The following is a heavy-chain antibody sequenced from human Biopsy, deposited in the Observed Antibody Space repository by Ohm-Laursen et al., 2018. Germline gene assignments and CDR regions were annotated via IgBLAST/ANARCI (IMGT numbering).Heavy chain of an antibody. CDR3: ARGRNPVWFGEDFDY. Sequence: VSSVKASCKASGYTFTTYDINWVRQATGQGLEWMGWMNPNRGDTGYAQKFQGRVTMTRNTSISTAYTELSSLRSEDTAVYYCARGRNPVWFGEDFDYWGQGTPVTVSS. CDR1: GYTFTTYD. D-gene: IGHD3-10*01. CDR2: MNPNRGDT. J-gene: IGHJ4*02. V-gene: IGHV1-8*01.